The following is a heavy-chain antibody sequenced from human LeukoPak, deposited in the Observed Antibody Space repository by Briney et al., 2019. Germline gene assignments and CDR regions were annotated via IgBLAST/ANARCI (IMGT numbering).Heavy chain of an antibody. CDR2: IYHSGST. V-gene: IGHV4-38-2*01. J-gene: IGHJ4*02. Sequence: PSETLSLTCVVSGYSISSGYYWGWIRQPPGKVLEWIGSIYHSGSTYYNPSLKSRVTISVDTSKNQFSLKLSSVTAADTAVYYCARSYYDFWSGYFNYLDYWGQGTLVTLSS. CDR1: GYSISSGYY. D-gene: IGHD3-3*01. CDR3: ARSYYDFWSGYFNYLDY.